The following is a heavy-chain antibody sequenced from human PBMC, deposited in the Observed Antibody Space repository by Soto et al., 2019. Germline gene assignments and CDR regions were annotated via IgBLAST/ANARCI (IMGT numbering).Heavy chain of an antibody. D-gene: IGHD2-21*02. CDR3: ARSPANVFCRGPDCYERYFDY. V-gene: IGHV3-53*02. CDR2: IYSGGSA. Sequence: EVQLVETGGGLIQPGGSLRLSCAASGFTVSDNYMSWVRQAPEKGLEWVSLIYSGGSAYYADSVQGRFTISSDNSKNTLYLQMNSLRAEDTAVYYCARSPANVFCRGPDCYERYFDYWGQGTQVTVSS. CDR1: GFTVSDNY. J-gene: IGHJ4*02.